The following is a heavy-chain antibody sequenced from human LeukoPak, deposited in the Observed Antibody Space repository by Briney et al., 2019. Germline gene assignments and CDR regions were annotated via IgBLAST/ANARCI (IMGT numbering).Heavy chain of an antibody. D-gene: IGHD3-22*01. CDR1: GGSFSGYY. CDR3: ARGIDSSGYQHKGFNP. J-gene: IGHJ5*02. Sequence: SETLSLTCAVYGGSFSGYYWNWIRQPAGKGLEWIGRIYSSGRTNYNPSLESRVTVSVDTSRNQFSLKLSSVTAADTAVYYCARGIDSSGYQHKGFNPWGQGTLVTVSS. V-gene: IGHV4-59*10. CDR2: IYSSGRT.